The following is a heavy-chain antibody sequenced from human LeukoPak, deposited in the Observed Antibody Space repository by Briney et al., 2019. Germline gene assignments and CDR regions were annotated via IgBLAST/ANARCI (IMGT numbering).Heavy chain of an antibody. Sequence: PSETLSLTCTVSGGSISSYYWSWIRQPAGKGLVWIGRIYTSGSTNYNPSLKSRVTMSVDTSKNQFSLKLTSVTAADTAVYYCARDVHQLGYYFHYMDVWGKGTTVTVSS. V-gene: IGHV4-4*07. CDR1: GGSISSYY. CDR2: IYTSGST. J-gene: IGHJ6*03. CDR3: ARDVHQLGYYFHYMDV. D-gene: IGHD6-13*01.